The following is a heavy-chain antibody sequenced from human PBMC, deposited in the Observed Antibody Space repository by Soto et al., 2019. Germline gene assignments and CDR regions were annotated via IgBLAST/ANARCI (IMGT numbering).Heavy chain of an antibody. CDR1: GFTFSDYY. J-gene: IGHJ4*02. CDR3: ASTPSTIFGAGGPSRPFDY. CDR2: ISSSGSTI. D-gene: IGHD3-3*01. Sequence: GGSLRLSCAASGFTFSDYYMSWIRQAPGKGLEWVSYISSSGSTIYYADSVKGRFTISRDNAKNSLYLQMNSLRAEDTAVYYCASTPSTIFGAGGPSRPFDYWGQGTLVTVSS. V-gene: IGHV3-11*01.